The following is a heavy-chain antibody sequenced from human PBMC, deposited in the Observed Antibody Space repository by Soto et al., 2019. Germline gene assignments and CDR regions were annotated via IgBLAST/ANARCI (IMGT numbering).Heavy chain of an antibody. D-gene: IGHD6-13*01. Sequence: GESLKISCKGSGYSFTSYWIGWVRQMPGKGLEWMGIIYPGDSDTRYSPSFQGQVTISADKSISTAYLQWSSLKASDTAMYYCARHIAAAGRGPLRLYYYYYMDGWGKGTTVTVSS. J-gene: IGHJ6*03. V-gene: IGHV5-51*01. CDR1: GYSFTSYW. CDR3: ARHIAAAGRGPLRLYYYYYMDG. CDR2: IYPGDSDT.